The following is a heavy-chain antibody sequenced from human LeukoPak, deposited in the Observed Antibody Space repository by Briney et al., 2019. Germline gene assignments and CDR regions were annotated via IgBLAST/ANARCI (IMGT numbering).Heavy chain of an antibody. CDR3: AKDVDYDSSGYPDY. D-gene: IGHD3-22*01. V-gene: IGHV3-23*01. CDR1: GFTFSSYA. J-gene: IGHJ4*02. CDR2: ISGSGGST. Sequence: GASLRLSCAASGFTFSSYAMSWVRQAPGKGLEWVSAISGSGGSTYYADSVKGRFTISRDNSKNTLYLQMNSLRAEDTAVYYCAKDVDYDSSGYPDYWGQGTLVTVSS.